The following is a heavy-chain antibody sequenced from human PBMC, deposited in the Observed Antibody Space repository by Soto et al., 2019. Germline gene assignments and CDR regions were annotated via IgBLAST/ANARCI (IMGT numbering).Heavy chain of an antibody. V-gene: IGHV4-34*01. CDR3: ARIRRGYCSGGSCYFYFDY. D-gene: IGHD2-15*01. CDR1: GGSFSGYY. CDR2: INHSGST. J-gene: IGHJ4*02. Sequence: QVQLQQWGAGLLKPSETLSLTCAVYGGSFSGYYWSWIRQPPGQGLEWIGEINHSGSTNYNPSLKSRVTISVDTSKNQFSLKLSSVTAADTAVYYCARIRRGYCSGGSCYFYFDYWGQGTLVTVSS.